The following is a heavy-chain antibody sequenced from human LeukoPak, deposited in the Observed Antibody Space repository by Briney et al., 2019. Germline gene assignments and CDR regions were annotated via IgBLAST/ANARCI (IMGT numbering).Heavy chain of an antibody. CDR3: ARDWFNDY. CDR1: GFTFSGDA. CDR2: ISGSGAHT. V-gene: IGHV3-23*01. J-gene: IGHJ4*02. D-gene: IGHD3-9*01. Sequence: PGGSLRLSCQASGFTFSGDAMNWIRQVPGKGLEWVSAISGSGAHTFYADSVEGRFTVSRDNFNDTLYLQMNNLRVDDTAIYYCARDWFNDYWGQGTLVTVSS.